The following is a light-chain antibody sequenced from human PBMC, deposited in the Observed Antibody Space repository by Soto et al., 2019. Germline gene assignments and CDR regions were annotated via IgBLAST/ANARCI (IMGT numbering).Light chain of an antibody. CDR3: QQLNSYPLS. CDR1: LGIASY. CDR2: PAS. V-gene: IGKV1-9*01. J-gene: IGKJ4*01. Sequence: QLTQSPSSLSASVGDRVTITCRASLGIASYLSWYQQKPGQAPNLLIYPASTLQGRVPSRFSGSGSGTEFTLTISSLQPEDFATYSGQQLNSYPLSCGGGTKVEI.